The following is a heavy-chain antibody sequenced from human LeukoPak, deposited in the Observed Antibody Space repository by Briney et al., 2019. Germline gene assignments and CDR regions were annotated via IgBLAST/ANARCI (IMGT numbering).Heavy chain of an antibody. Sequence: PGGSLRLSCAASGLTFRSYAMHWVRQAPGKGLEYVSTISSNGGSTYYANSVKGRFTISRDNSKNTLYLQMGSLRAEDMAVYYCARNYYDSSGHYSHFNYWGQGTLVTVSS. D-gene: IGHD3-22*01. V-gene: IGHV3-64*01. CDR3: ARNYYDSSGHYSHFNY. CDR2: ISSNGGST. CDR1: GLTFRSYA. J-gene: IGHJ4*02.